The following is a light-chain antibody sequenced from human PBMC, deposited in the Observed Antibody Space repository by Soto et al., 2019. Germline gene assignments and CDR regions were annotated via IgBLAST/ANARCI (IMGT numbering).Light chain of an antibody. V-gene: IGKV1-39*01. CDR1: QSISSY. CDR3: QQSYSTPYT. J-gene: IGKJ2*01. CDR2: GAS. Sequence: IQMTQSPSSLSASVGDRVTITCRASQSISSYLNWYQQKPGKAPKLLIYGASILQSGVPSRFSFSGSGTDFTLTISSLQPEDFAPYYCQQSYSTPYTFGQGTKLEIK.